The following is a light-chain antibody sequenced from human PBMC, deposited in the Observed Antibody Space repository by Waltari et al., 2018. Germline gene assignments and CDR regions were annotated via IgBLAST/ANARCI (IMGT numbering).Light chain of an antibody. CDR2: WAS. CDR3: QQYYSAPPWT. J-gene: IGKJ1*01. V-gene: IGKV4-1*01. Sequence: DFVLTQSPASLAVSLGARATINCRSSQSVFYNSDNRNYLAWYQQKPGQPPKLLISWASTRRSGVPDRFSGSGSGTDFTLTINALQAEDVAVYYCQQYYSAPPWTFGQGTKVEIK. CDR1: QSVFYNSDNRNY.